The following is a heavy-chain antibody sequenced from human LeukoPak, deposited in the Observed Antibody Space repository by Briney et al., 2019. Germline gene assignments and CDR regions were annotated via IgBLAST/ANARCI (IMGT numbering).Heavy chain of an antibody. CDR1: GFTFSSYA. V-gene: IGHV3-30*04. Sequence: GRSLRLSCAASGFTFSSYAMHWVRQAPGKGLEWVAVISYDGSNKYYADSVKGRFTISRDNSKNTLYLQMNSLRAEDTAVYYCAKDRGYDYGGPGFDPWGQGTLVTVSS. CDR3: AKDRGYDYGGPGFDP. CDR2: ISYDGSNK. D-gene: IGHD5-12*01. J-gene: IGHJ5*02.